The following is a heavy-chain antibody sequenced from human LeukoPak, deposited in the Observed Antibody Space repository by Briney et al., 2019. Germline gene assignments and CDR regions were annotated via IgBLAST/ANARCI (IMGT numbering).Heavy chain of an antibody. Sequence: SETLSLTCTVSGGSISSHYWSWIRQPPGEGLEWIGYIYYSGSTNYNPSVRSRVTISVDTSKNQFSLNLSSVTAADTAVYYCARDAGGGCFDYWGQGTLVTVSS. V-gene: IGHV4-59*11. CDR2: IYYSGST. CDR3: ARDAGGGCFDY. J-gene: IGHJ4*02. CDR1: GGSISSHY. D-gene: IGHD3-16*01.